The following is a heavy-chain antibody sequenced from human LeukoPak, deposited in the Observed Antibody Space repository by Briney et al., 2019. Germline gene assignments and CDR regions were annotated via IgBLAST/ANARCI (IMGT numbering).Heavy chain of an antibody. CDR1: GYTFTGYY. D-gene: IGHD6-13*01. V-gene: IGHV1-2*02. CDR3: ARALIPESDSSSWIFDY. CDR2: INPNSGGT. J-gene: IGHJ4*02. Sequence: EASVKVSCKASGYTFTGYYMHWVRQAPGQGLEWMGWINPNSGGTNYAQKFQGRVTMTRDTSISTAYTELSRLRSDDTAVDYCARALIPESDSSSWIFDYWGQGTLVTVSS.